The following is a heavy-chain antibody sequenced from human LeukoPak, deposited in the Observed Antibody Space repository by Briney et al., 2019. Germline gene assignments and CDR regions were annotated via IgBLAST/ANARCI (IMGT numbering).Heavy chain of an antibody. Sequence: PGGSLRLSCTASGFTFSNYAMSWVRQAPGEGLEWVSTISGSDGSTYYADSVKGRFTISRDNSKNTLYLQMNSLGVEDTAIYYCAKGRGYCTGGSCYSDYWGQGTLVTVSS. J-gene: IGHJ4*02. CDR2: ISGSDGST. D-gene: IGHD2-15*01. V-gene: IGHV3-23*01. CDR3: AKGRGYCTGGSCYSDY. CDR1: GFTFSNYA.